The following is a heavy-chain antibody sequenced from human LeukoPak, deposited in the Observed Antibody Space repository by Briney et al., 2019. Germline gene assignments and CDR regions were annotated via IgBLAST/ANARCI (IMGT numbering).Heavy chain of an antibody. D-gene: IGHD3-10*01. Sequence: ASVKVSCKASGYTFTSYGISWVRQARGQGLEWMGWISAYNGNTNYAQKLQGRVTMTTDTSTSTAYMELRSLRSDDTAVYYCARHHYYYGSGSPFDYWGQGTLVTVSS. J-gene: IGHJ4*02. CDR3: ARHHYYYGSGSPFDY. CDR1: GYTFTSYG. V-gene: IGHV1-18*01. CDR2: ISAYNGNT.